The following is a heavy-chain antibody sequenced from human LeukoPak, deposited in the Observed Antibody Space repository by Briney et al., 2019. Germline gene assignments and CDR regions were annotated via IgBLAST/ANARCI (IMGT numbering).Heavy chain of an antibody. Sequence: PGGSLRLSCAASGFTFNSYGMSWVRQAPGKGLEWVSAISGSGSSTCYADSVKGRFTISRDNSKNTLYLQMNSLSAENTAVYYCAKTSSVVAYPPFDYWGQGTLVTVSS. V-gene: IGHV3-23*01. CDR3: AKTSSVVAYPPFDY. CDR1: GFTFNSYG. D-gene: IGHD3-22*01. CDR2: ISGSGSST. J-gene: IGHJ4*02.